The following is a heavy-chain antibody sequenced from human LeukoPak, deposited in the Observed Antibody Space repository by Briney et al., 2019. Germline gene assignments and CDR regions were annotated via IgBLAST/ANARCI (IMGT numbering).Heavy chain of an antibody. CDR2: IRYDGSNK. Sequence: GGSLRLSCAASGFTFSSYSMHWVRQAPGKGLEWVAFIRYDGSNKYYADSVKGRFTISRDNAKNSLYLQMNSLRAEDTAVYYCARDSAIVATGNDYWGQGTLVTVSS. V-gene: IGHV3-30*02. J-gene: IGHJ4*02. CDR3: ARDSAIVATGNDY. CDR1: GFTFSSYS. D-gene: IGHD5-12*01.